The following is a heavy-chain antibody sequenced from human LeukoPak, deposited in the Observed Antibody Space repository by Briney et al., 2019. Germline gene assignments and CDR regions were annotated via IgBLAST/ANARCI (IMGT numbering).Heavy chain of an antibody. J-gene: IGHJ1*01. CDR2: ISSSSSYI. D-gene: IGHD6-13*01. CDR1: GFTFSSYS. Sequence: PGGSLRLSCAASGFTFSSYSMNWVRQAPGKGLEWVSSISSSSSYIYYADSVKGRFTISRDNAKNSLYLQMNSLRAEDTALYYCAKEAAAGTVGYFQHWGQGTLVTVSS. CDR3: AKEAAAGTVGYFQH. V-gene: IGHV3-21*04.